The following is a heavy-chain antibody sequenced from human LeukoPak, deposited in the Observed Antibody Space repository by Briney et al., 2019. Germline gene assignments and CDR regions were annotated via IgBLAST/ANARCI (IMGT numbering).Heavy chain of an antibody. Sequence: ASVKVSCKASGGTFSSYAISWVRQAPGQGLEWMGWINPNSGGTNYAQKFQGWVTMTRDTSISTAYMELSRLRSDDTAVYYCARVRAAAGMGYFDYWGQGTLVTVSS. D-gene: IGHD6-13*01. CDR3: ARVRAAAGMGYFDY. V-gene: IGHV1-2*04. CDR1: GGTFSSYA. J-gene: IGHJ4*02. CDR2: INPNSGGT.